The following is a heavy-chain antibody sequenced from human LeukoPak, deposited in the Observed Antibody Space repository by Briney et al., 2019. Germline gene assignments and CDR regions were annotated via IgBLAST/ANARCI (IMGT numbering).Heavy chain of an antibody. J-gene: IGHJ6*02. D-gene: IGHD3-10*02. V-gene: IGHV6-1*01. CDR3: ARVGGMFAYGMDV. CDR2: TYYRSKWYN. CDR1: GESVSSNNAA. Sequence: SQTLSLTCAISGESVSSNNAAWSWIRQSPSRGLEWLVRTYYRSKWYNEYAVSEKGRISISPDTPKNQFSLQLNSVTPEDTAVYYCARVGGMFAYGMDVWGQGTTVTVSS.